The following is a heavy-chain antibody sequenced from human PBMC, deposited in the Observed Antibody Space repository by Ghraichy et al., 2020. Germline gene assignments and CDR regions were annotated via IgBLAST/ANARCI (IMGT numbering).Heavy chain of an antibody. CDR3: ARSGFCSGSDCSHYSGVDV. V-gene: IGHV3-33*08. Sequence: GGSLRLSCAASGFTFTTYGMDWFRQAPGKRLEWMAAIWYDGSHTYHADSVKGRFTISRDNSKNTLFLQMTSLRAEDTAVYYCARSGFCSGSDCSHYSGVDVWGQGTTVTVAS. CDR1: GFTFTTYG. D-gene: IGHD3-3*01. CDR2: IWYDGSHT. J-gene: IGHJ6*02.